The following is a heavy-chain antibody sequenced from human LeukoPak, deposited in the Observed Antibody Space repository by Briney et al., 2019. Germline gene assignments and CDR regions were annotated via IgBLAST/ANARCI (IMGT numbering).Heavy chain of an antibody. CDR1: GFTFSSYD. Sequence: GGSLRLSCAASGFTFSSYDMHWVRQAPGKGLEWVAVISYDGSNKYYADSVKGRFTISRDNSKNTLSLQMHSLRAEDTAVYYCAKSARFCTNDVCYTNYYYGMDVWGQGTTVTVSS. J-gene: IGHJ6*02. V-gene: IGHV3-30*18. D-gene: IGHD2-8*01. CDR3: AKSARFCTNDVCYTNYYYGMDV. CDR2: ISYDGSNK.